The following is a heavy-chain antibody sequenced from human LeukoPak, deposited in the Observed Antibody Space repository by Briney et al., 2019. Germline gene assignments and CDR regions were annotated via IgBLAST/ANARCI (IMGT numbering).Heavy chain of an antibody. CDR3: ARRATSSNWYFDL. CDR1: GGSIMSYY. V-gene: IGHV4-4*07. CDR2: IHTSGST. Sequence: SETLSLTCTVSGGSIMSYYWSWIRQPAGKGLDWIGRIHTSGSTSYNPSLKSRVTMSVDTSKNQLSLNLTSVTAADTAVYFCARRATSSNWYFDLWGRGTLVTVSS. D-gene: IGHD2-2*01. J-gene: IGHJ2*01.